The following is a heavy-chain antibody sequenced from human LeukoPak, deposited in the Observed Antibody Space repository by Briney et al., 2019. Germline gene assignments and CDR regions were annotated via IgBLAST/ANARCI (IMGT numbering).Heavy chain of an antibody. CDR2: IYYSVST. CDR3: ARVPPRSSGWYFFDY. J-gene: IGHJ4*02. CDR1: DGTISSYY. D-gene: IGHD6-19*01. V-gene: IGHV4-59*01. Sequence: PSELLSLTCTLSDGTISSYYWSWIPQSPWLSLHRIGDIYYSVSTNYNPSLKSRVTISVDTSKNQFSLKLNSVTAADTAVDYCARVPPRSSGWYFFDYWGQGTLVTVSS.